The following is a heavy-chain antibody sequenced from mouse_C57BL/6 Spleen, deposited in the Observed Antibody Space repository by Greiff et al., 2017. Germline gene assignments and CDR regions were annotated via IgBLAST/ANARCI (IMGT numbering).Heavy chain of an antibody. J-gene: IGHJ1*03. Sequence: EVKLVESGGGLVKPGGSLKLSCAASGFTFSDYGMHWVRQAPEKGLEWVAYISSGSSTINYADTVKGRFTISRDNAKNTLFLQMTSLRSEDTAMYYCARWYDYDRYFDVWGTGTTVTVSS. D-gene: IGHD2-4*01. CDR3: ARWYDYDRYFDV. CDR2: ISSGSSTI. CDR1: GFTFSDYG. V-gene: IGHV5-17*01.